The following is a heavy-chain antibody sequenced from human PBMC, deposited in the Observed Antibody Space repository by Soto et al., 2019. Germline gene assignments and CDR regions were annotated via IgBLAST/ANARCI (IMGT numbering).Heavy chain of an antibody. CDR1: GFTFDNYG. D-gene: IGHD5-18*01. V-gene: IGHV3-30*18. J-gene: IGHJ6*02. CDR3: AKELSHSYGYTRYYFYGMDV. Sequence: QVQLVESGGGVVQPGRSLRLSCAASGFTFDNYGMHWVRQAPGKGLEWVSGISYDGSYKYYADSVKGRFIISRDNPKHTLYLQMNSLRTEDTAVYYCAKELSHSYGYTRYYFYGMDVWGPGTTVTVSS. CDR2: ISYDGSYK.